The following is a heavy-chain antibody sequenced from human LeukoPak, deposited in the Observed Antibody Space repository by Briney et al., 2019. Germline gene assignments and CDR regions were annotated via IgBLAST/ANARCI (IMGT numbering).Heavy chain of an antibody. CDR1: GFIFSSYA. Sequence: PGKSLRLSCAASGFIFSSYAMHWVRQAPGKGLEWVTFISYDGSKKAFADSVKGRFTISRDNSRNTLYLQMNSLRAEDTAVYYCAKDRYGDYVGYMDVWGKGTTVTISS. V-gene: IGHV3-30*04. J-gene: IGHJ6*03. CDR2: ISYDGSKK. D-gene: IGHD4-17*01. CDR3: AKDRYGDYVGYMDV.